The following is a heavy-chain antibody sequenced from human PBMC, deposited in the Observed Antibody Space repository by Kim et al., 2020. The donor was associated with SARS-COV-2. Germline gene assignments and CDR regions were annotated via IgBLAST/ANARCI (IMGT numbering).Heavy chain of an antibody. Sequence: SETLSLTCTVSGGSVSSGSYYWSWIRQPPGKGLEWIGYIYYSGSTNYNPSLKSRVTISVDTSKNQFSLKLSSVTAADTAVYYCVSFPGYSSGWSDYWGQG. CDR2: IYYSGST. CDR3: VSFPGYSSGWSDY. CDR1: GGSVSSGSYY. V-gene: IGHV4-61*01. J-gene: IGHJ4*02. D-gene: IGHD6-19*01.